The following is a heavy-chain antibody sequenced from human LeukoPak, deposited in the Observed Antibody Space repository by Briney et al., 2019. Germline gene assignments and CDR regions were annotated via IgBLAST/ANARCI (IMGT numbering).Heavy chain of an antibody. CDR1: GGTFSTYA. D-gene: IGHD6-13*01. CDR2: IIPIFGTA. V-gene: IGHV1-69*01. J-gene: IGHJ3*02. Sequence: SVEVSCTASGGTFSTYAISWVRQAPGQGLEWMGGIIPIFGTANYAQNFQGRVTITADESTSTAYMELSSLRSEDTAVYYCARQQQLVLAGAFDIWGQGTMVTVSS. CDR3: ARQQQLVLAGAFDI.